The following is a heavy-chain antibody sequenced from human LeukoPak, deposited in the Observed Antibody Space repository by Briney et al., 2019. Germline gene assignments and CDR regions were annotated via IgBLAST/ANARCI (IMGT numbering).Heavy chain of an antibody. CDR1: GFTFNTYG. J-gene: IGHJ4*02. D-gene: IGHD2-2*01. V-gene: IGHV3-30*18. Sequence: GRSLRLSCVASGFTFNTYGMHWVRQAPDKGLEWVAGISKDGSSKDYADSVKGRFTNSRDNSKNTMYLQMNSLRVEDTAVYYCAKAAYCTSTSCHFSGYAQRPLDSWGQGTLVTVSS. CDR2: ISKDGSSK. CDR3: AKAAYCTSTSCHFSGYAQRPLDS.